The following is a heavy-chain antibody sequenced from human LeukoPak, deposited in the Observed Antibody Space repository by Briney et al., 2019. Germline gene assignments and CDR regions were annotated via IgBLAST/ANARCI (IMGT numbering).Heavy chain of an antibody. CDR2: IIPIFGTA. J-gene: IGHJ6*03. V-gene: IGHV1-69*06. CDR3: ARSTYYDSSGYYLVYYYYYMDV. D-gene: IGHD3-22*01. Sequence: SVKVSCKASGGTFSSYAISWVRQAPGQGLEWMGGIIPIFGTANYAQKFQGRVTITADKSTSTAYMELSSLRSEDTAVYYCARSTYYDSSGYYLVYYYYYMDVWGKGTTVTVSS. CDR1: GGTFSSYA.